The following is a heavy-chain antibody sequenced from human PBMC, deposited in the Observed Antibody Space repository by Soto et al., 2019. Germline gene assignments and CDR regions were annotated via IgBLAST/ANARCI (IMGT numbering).Heavy chain of an antibody. CDR1: GASISGFY. J-gene: IGHJ5*02. V-gene: IGHV4-4*07. Sequence: KPSETLSLTCTVSGASISGFYWSWIRKSAGKGLEWIGRIYATGTTDYNPSLKSRVMMSVDTSKKQFSPKLRSVTAADTAVYYCVRDGTKTLRDWFDPWGQGISVTV. CDR2: IYATGTT. CDR3: VRDGTKTLRDWFDP. D-gene: IGHD1-1*01.